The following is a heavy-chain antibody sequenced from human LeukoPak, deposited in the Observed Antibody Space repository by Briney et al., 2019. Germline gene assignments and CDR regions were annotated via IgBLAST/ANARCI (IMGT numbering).Heavy chain of an antibody. Sequence: SETLSLTCTVSGGSISSSSYYWGWIRQPPGKGLEWIGSIYYSGSTYYNASLQSRVTISIDTSKNQFSLRLNSVTAADTAMYYCAKSGGYGLIDYWGQGTLVTVSS. CDR1: GGSISSSSYY. CDR2: IYYSGST. J-gene: IGHJ4*02. V-gene: IGHV4-39*01. CDR3: AKSGGYGLIDY. D-gene: IGHD1-26*01.